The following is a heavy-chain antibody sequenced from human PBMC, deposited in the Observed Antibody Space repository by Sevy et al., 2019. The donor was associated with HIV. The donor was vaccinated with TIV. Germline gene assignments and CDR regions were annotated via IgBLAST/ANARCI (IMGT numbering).Heavy chain of an antibody. J-gene: IGHJ2*01. D-gene: IGHD4-17*01. V-gene: IGHV4-61*02. Sequence: SETLSLTCTVSGGSVTRGQFYWSWIRQPAGKGLEWIGRVHNTGSATYNPSLRNRVGMSIDTSKNQFSLVLRSVTAADTAVYYCARHVGDYVFRYFDLWGRGTLVTVSS. CDR2: VHNTGSA. CDR1: GGSVTRGQFY. CDR3: ARHVGDYVFRYFDL.